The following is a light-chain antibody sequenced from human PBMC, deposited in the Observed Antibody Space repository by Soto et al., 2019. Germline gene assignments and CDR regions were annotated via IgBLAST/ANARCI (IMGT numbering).Light chain of an antibody. CDR1: SSDIGGYHY. V-gene: IGLV2-14*01. J-gene: IGLJ2*01. CDR3: SSYTSTYTVL. Sequence: QSALTQPASVSGSPGQSITISCTGTSSDIGGYHYVSWYQQHPGKAPKLMIYDVSNRPSGVSNRFSGSKSGNTASLTISGLQAEDEADYYCSSYTSTYTVLFGGGTKLTVL. CDR2: DVS.